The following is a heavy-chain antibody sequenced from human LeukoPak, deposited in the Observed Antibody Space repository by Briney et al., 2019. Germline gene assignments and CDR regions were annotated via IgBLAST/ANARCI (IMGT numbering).Heavy chain of an antibody. J-gene: IGHJ5*02. Sequence: NTGRSLRLSCAASGYTFTSYYMHWVRQAPGQGLEWMGIINPSGGSTSYAQKLQGRVTMTRDTSTSTVYMELSSLRSEDTAVYYCAREVSDFWSGPNSGWFDPWGQGTLVTVSS. CDR3: AREVSDFWSGPNSGWFDP. D-gene: IGHD3-3*01. V-gene: IGHV1-46*01. CDR1: GYTFTSYY. CDR2: INPSGGST.